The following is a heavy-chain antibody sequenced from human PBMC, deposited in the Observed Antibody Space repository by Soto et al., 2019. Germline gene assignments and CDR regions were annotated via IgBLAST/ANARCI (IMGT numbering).Heavy chain of an antibody. V-gene: IGHV3-48*01. Sequence: GGSLRLSCAASGFTFSSYSMNWVRQAPGKGLEWVSYISSSSSTIYYADSVKGRFTISRDNAKNSLYLQMNSLRAEDTAVYYCARDRIAADYWGQGTLVTVSS. CDR1: GFTFSSYS. D-gene: IGHD6-13*01. CDR3: ARDRIAADY. CDR2: ISSSSSTI. J-gene: IGHJ4*02.